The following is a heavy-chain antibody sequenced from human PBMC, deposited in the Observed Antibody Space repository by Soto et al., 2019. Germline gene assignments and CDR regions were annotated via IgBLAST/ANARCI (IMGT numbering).Heavy chain of an antibody. D-gene: IGHD3-16*02. CDR3: ARDYIWGTYRTFEY. V-gene: IGHV3-15*01. CDR2: IKSKTDGGAA. Sequence: GGSLRLSCAPSGFSFDNAWMNWVRQAPGKGLEWVGLIKSKTDGGAADYAAPVKGRFTISRDDSKNTLFLQMNSLRTEDTGFYYCARDYIWGTYRTFEYWGHGTLVTVSS. J-gene: IGHJ4*01. CDR1: GFSFDNAW.